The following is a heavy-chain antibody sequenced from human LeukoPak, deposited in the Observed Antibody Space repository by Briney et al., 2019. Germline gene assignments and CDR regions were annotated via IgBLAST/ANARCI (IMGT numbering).Heavy chain of an antibody. CDR1: GFTFSSYG. CDR3: AKDSDYDILTGYYNPFDY. CDR2: IRYDGSNK. V-gene: IGHV3-30*02. D-gene: IGHD3-9*01. J-gene: IGHJ4*02. Sequence: QPGGSLRLSRAASGFTFSSYGMHWVRQAPGKGLEWVAFIRYDGSNKYYADSVKGRFTISRDNSKNTLYLQMNSLRAEDTAVYYRAKDSDYDILTGYYNPFDYWGQGTLVTVSS.